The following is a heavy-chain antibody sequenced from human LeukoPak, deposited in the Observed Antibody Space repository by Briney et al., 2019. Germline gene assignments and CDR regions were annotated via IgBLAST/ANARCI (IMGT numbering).Heavy chain of an antibody. CDR1: GFTFSSYS. J-gene: IGHJ4*02. V-gene: IGHV3-23*01. D-gene: IGHD3-22*01. CDR3: AKDPTSYYYDSGGFVDY. Sequence: GGSLRLSCAASGFTFSSYSMNWVRQAPGKGLEWVSSISGSDSSTYYADSVKGRFTIFRDNSKNTLYLQMNSLRAEDTAVYYCAKDPTSYYYDSGGFVDYWGQGTLVTVSS. CDR2: ISGSDSST.